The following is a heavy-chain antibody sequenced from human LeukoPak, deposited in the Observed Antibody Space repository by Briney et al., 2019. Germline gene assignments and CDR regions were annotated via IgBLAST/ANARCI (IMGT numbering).Heavy chain of an antibody. CDR2: INPNSGGT. V-gene: IGHV1-2*02. D-gene: IGHD3-10*01. CDR3: ARVPYGFSFDY. Sequence: ASVKVSCKASGYTSTSYDINWVRQATGQGLEWMGWINPNSGGTNYAQKFQGRVTMTRDTSISTAYMELSRLRSDDTAVYYCARVPYGFSFDYWGQGTLVTVSS. J-gene: IGHJ4*02. CDR1: GYTSTSYD.